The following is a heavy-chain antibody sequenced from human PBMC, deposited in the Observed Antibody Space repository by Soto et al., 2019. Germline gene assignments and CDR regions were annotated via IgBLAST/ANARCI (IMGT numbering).Heavy chain of an antibody. CDR2: ISGNGGGS. CDR3: ATGLRYCSGGSCYSGSLH. CDR1: GFTFSSYA. J-gene: IGHJ4*02. D-gene: IGHD2-15*01. Sequence: GSLRLSCAASGFTFSSYAMNWVRQAPGKGLEWVSAISGNGGGSYYADSVKGRFTISRDNSKNTLYLQINSLRAEDTAKYYCATGLRYCSGGSCYSGSLHWGQGTLVTVSS. V-gene: IGHV3-23*01.